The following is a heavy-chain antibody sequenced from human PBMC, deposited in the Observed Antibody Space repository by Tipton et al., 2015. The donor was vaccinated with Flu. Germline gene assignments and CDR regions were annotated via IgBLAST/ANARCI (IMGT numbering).Heavy chain of an antibody. CDR1: GFTFKAYW. D-gene: IGHD7-27*01. CDR2: IYRNGSDT. Sequence: SLRLSCAASGFTFKAYWMHWVRQPPGKGLVWVSRIYRNGSDTAYADSVKGRFTISRDNAKNTLSLQMSSLTVEDTGVYYCVRDGDAYNFDYWGQGALVTVSS. J-gene: IGHJ4*02. CDR3: VRDGDAYNFDY. V-gene: IGHV3-74*01.